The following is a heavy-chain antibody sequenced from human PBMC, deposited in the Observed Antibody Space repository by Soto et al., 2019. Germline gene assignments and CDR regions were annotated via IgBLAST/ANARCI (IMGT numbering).Heavy chain of an antibody. V-gene: IGHV1-69*12. CDR1: GGTFSSYA. D-gene: IGHD2-15*01. CDR3: ARGAGCSGGSCYSVPWGY. J-gene: IGHJ4*02. Sequence: QVQLVQSGAEVKKPGSSVKVSCKASGGTFSSYAISWVRQAPGQGLEWMGGIIPIFGTANYAQKFQGRVTITADESTSTSYMELSSLRSEDTAVYYCARGAGCSGGSCYSVPWGYWGQGTLVTVSS. CDR2: IIPIFGTA.